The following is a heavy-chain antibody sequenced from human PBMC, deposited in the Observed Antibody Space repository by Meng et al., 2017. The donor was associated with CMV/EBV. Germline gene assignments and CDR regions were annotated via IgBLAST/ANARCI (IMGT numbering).Heavy chain of an antibody. Sequence: GGSLRLSCAASGFTFDDYAMHWVRQAPGKGLEWVSGISWNSGSIGYADSVKGRFTISRDNAKHSLYLQMHSLRAEDTALYYCAKDHDFWSGYSYYFDYWGQGTLVTVSS. CDR3: AKDHDFWSGYSYYFDY. CDR1: GFTFDDYA. V-gene: IGHV3-9*01. D-gene: IGHD3-3*01. CDR2: ISWNSGSI. J-gene: IGHJ4*02.